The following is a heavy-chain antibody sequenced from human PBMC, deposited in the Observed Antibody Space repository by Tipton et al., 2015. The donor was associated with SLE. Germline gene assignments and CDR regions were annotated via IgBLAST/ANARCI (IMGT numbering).Heavy chain of an antibody. Sequence: RSLRLSCAASGFTFSSYGMHWVRQAPGKGLEWVAVIWYDGSNKYYADSAKGRFTISRDNAKNSLYLQMNSLRVEDTAVYFCAGDDYASGITWGQGTLVTVSS. CDR3: AGDDYASGIT. CDR1: GFTFSSYG. J-gene: IGHJ5*02. CDR2: IWYDGSNK. D-gene: IGHD3-10*01. V-gene: IGHV3-33*01.